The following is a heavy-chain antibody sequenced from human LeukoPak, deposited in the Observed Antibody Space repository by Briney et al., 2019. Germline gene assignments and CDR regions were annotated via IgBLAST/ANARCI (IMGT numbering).Heavy chain of an antibody. Sequence: GASVKVSCRVSGYTLTELSMHWVRQAPGEGLEWMGGFDPEDGETIYAQKFQGRVTMTEDTSTDTAYMELSSLRSEDTAVYYCATADRFPYCGGDCYSPMDVWGKGTTVTVSS. J-gene: IGHJ6*03. V-gene: IGHV1-24*01. CDR2: FDPEDGET. CDR1: GYTLTELS. D-gene: IGHD2-21*02. CDR3: ATADRFPYCGGDCYSPMDV.